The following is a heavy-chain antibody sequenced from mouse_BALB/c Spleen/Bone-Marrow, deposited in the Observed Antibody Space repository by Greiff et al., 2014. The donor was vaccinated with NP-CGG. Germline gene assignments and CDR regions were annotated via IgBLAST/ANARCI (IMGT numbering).Heavy chain of an antibody. CDR1: GFTFSDYY. J-gene: IGHJ4*01. D-gene: IGHD2-14*01. CDR2: ISNGGGST. V-gene: IGHV5-12*02. CDR3: ARHAEVRRDAMDY. Sequence: EVKLVESGGGLVQPGGSLKLSCATSGFTFSDYYMYWVRQTPEKRLEWVAYISNGGGSTYYPDTVKGRFTISRDNAKNTLYLQMSRLKSEDTAMYYCARHAEVRRDAMDYWGRGTSVTVSS.